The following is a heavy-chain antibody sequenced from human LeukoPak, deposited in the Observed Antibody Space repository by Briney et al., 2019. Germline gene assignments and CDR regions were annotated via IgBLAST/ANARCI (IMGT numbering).Heavy chain of an antibody. Sequence: PGGSLRLSCAASEFTFSNYWMSWFRQAPGKGLEWLANIKRDGSEKYYVDSVKGRFTISRDNDKNTLYLQMNSLRVEDTAVHYCAREHATSSSSDYWGQGTLVTVSS. CDR2: IKRDGSEK. CDR1: EFTFSNYW. V-gene: IGHV3-7*01. D-gene: IGHD2-2*01. J-gene: IGHJ4*02. CDR3: AREHATSSSSDY.